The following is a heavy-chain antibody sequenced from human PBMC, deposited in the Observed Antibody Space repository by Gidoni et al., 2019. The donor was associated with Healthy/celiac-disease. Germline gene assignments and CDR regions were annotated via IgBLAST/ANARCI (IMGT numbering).Heavy chain of an antibody. CDR2: ISYDGSNK. D-gene: IGHD4-17*01. CDR3: ARVYGDSDY. J-gene: IGHJ4*02. V-gene: IGHV3-30-3*01. CDR1: GFTFRSYA. Sequence: QVQLVESGGGVVQPGRSLRLSCAASGFTFRSYAMHWVRQAPGKGLEWVAVISYDGSNKYYADSVKGRFTISRDNSKNTLYLQMNSLRAEDTAVYYCARVYGDSDYWGQGTLVTVSS.